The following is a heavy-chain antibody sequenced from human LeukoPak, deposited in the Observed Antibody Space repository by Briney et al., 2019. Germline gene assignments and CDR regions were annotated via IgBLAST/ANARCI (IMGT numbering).Heavy chain of an antibody. Sequence: SQTLSLTCTVPGGSLSSGSYYWSWIRQPAGKGLEWIGRIYTSGSTNYNPSLKSRVTISVDTSTNQFSLKLSSVTAADTAVYYCARAYYGMDVWGQGTTVTVSS. CDR1: GGSLSSGSYY. CDR3: ARAYYGMDV. J-gene: IGHJ6*02. CDR2: IYTSGST. V-gene: IGHV4-61*02.